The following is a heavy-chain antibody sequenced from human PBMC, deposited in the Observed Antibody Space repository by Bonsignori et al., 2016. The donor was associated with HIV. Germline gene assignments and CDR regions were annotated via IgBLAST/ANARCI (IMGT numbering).Heavy chain of an antibody. CDR3: ARTYYDFWSGPRYPLQVDH. Sequence: GGSLRLSCAASGFTFSRFNMNWVRQAPGKGLEWVSSISSSGGYIYYADSVKGRFTISRDNAKNSLYLQMNSLRAEDTAVYYCARTYYDFWSGPRYPLQVDHWGQGTLVTVSS. D-gene: IGHD3-3*01. J-gene: IGHJ5*02. V-gene: IGHV3-21*01. CDR1: GFTFSRFN. CDR2: ISSSGGYI.